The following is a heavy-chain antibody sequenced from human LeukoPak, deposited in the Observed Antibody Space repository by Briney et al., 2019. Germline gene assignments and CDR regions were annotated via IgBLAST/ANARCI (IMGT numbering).Heavy chain of an antibody. Sequence: GGSLRLSCAASGFTFSSYAMSWVRQAPGKGLEWVSAISGSGGSTYYADSVKGRFTISRGNSKNTLYLQMNSLRAEDTAVYYCAKSLPAGAGHDYGGNWPIDAFDIWGQGTMVTVSS. CDR2: ISGSGGST. J-gene: IGHJ3*02. CDR3: AKSLPAGAGHDYGGNWPIDAFDI. V-gene: IGHV3-23*01. CDR1: GFTFSSYA. D-gene: IGHD4-23*01.